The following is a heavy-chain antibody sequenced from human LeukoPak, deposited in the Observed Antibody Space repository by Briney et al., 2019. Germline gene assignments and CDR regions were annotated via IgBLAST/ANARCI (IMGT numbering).Heavy chain of an antibody. V-gene: IGHV3-33*01. D-gene: IGHD3-3*01. CDR2: ISYDASKE. CDR3: ARGDFWSGYYTGAVWFDP. Sequence: GRSLRLSCAASGFTFSSYRMYWVRQAPGKGLEWVAIISYDASKEYYADSVKGRFTISRDNSKNTLFLEMNSLRAEDTAVYFCARGDFWSGYYTGAVWFDPWGQGTLVTVSS. J-gene: IGHJ5*02. CDR1: GFTFSSYR.